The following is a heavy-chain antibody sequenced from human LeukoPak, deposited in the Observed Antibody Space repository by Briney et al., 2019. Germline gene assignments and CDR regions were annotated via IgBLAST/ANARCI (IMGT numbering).Heavy chain of an antibody. V-gene: IGHV3-7*03. D-gene: IGHD6-19*01. CDR1: GFNFRDHW. Sequence: GGSLRLSCAVSGFNFRDHWMDWVRQAPGKGLEWVGHIKTDGSETYYVDSLKGRFSISRDNTNNALYLQMNSLRVEDTAVYYCAKNNGWFHLAQWGQGTLVTVSS. CDR3: AKNNGWFHLAQ. J-gene: IGHJ4*02. CDR2: IKTDGSET.